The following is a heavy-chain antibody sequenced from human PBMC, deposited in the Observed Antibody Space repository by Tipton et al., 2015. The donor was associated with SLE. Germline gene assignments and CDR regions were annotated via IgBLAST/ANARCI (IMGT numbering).Heavy chain of an antibody. J-gene: IGHJ4*02. D-gene: IGHD7-27*01. CDR1: GLTFSGHV. CDR3: ANWALDS. Sequence: QLVQSGGGLVQPGGSLRLSCAGSGLTFSGHVLSWVRQAPGKGLEWLSAITGSGGVTYYADSVEGRFTVSRDNSKNTLFLQMSGLRLDDTAVYYCANWALDSWGQGTLATVSS. V-gene: IGHV3-23*04. CDR2: ITGSGGVT.